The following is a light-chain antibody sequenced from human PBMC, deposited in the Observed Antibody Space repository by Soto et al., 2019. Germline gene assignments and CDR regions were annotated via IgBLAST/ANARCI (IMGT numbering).Light chain of an antibody. J-gene: IGLJ2*01. Sequence: QSVLTQPPSVSAAPGQTVTISCSGSGSNIGSNSVSWYQHVPGTAPKLLLYDNNKRPSGIPDRFFGSKSGTSATLGITGLQTADEADYYCGTWESYLSVAVFGGGTKVTVL. CDR1: GSNIGSNS. V-gene: IGLV1-51*01. CDR2: DNN. CDR3: GTWESYLSVAV.